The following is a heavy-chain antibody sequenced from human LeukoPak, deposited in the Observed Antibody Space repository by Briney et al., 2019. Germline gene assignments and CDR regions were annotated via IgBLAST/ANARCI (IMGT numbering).Heavy chain of an antibody. Sequence: PGGSLRLSCAASGFTFSSYWMHWVRQAPGKGLVWVSCSNSDGSSTNYADSVKGRFTISRDNAKNTLYLQMNSLRAEDTAVYYCARGGDYPFDYWGQGTLVTVSS. CDR2: SNSDGSST. D-gene: IGHD4-17*01. J-gene: IGHJ4*02. CDR3: ARGGDYPFDY. CDR1: GFTFSSYW. V-gene: IGHV3-74*01.